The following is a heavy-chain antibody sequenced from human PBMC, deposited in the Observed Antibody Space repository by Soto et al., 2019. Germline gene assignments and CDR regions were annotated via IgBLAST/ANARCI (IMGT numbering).Heavy chain of an antibody. CDR1: GFTFGDYA. V-gene: IGHV3-49*03. CDR2: IRSKAYGGTT. J-gene: IGHJ6*02. Sequence: GGSLRLSCTASGFTFGDYAMSWFRQAPGKGLEWVGFIRSKAYGGTTEYAASVKGRFTISRDDSKSIAYLQMNSLKTEDTAVYYCTRVAVAAPRYYYYGMDVWGQGTTVTVSS. CDR3: TRVAVAAPRYYYYGMDV. D-gene: IGHD6-19*01.